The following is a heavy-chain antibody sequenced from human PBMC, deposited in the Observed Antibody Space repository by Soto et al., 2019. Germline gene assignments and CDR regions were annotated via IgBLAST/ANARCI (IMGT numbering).Heavy chain of an antibody. Sequence: QVQIQQWGAGLLKPSETLSLTCSVSGESLNGYYWTWIRQPPGKGLEWIGEIHFSGGTSYNPSLKSRVNMSIDMSKNQFSLRLTSVTAADTAVYSCARGLGATDYWGQGTLVTVSS. J-gene: IGHJ4*01. D-gene: IGHD2-15*01. CDR2: IHFSGGT. CDR1: GESLNGYY. V-gene: IGHV4-34*01. CDR3: ARGLGATDY.